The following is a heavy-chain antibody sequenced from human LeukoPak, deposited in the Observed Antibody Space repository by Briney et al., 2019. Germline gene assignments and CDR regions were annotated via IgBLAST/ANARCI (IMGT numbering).Heavy chain of an antibody. D-gene: IGHD3-22*01. J-gene: IGHJ4*02. Sequence: SETLSLTCTVSGGSISSYYWSWIRQPPGKGLEWIGYISYSGSTNYNPSLKSRVTISVDTSKNQFSLKLRSVTAADAAVYYCARHGSDYSFDYWGQGTLVTVSS. CDR3: ARHGSDYSFDY. CDR1: GGSISSYY. CDR2: ISYSGST. V-gene: IGHV4-59*08.